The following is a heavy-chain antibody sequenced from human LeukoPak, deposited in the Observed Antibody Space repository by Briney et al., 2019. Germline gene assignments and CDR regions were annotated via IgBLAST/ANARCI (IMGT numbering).Heavy chain of an antibody. J-gene: IGHJ3*02. CDR3: GTMRGNPGAFDI. CDR2: FDPEDGET. CDR1: GYTLTELS. D-gene: IGHD3-22*01. Sequence: ASVKVSCKVSGYTLTELSMHWVRQAPGKGLEWMGGFDPEDGETIYAQKYQGRVTMTEDTSTDTAYMKLSSLRSEDTAVYYCGTMRGNPGAFDIWGQGTMVTVSS. V-gene: IGHV1-24*01.